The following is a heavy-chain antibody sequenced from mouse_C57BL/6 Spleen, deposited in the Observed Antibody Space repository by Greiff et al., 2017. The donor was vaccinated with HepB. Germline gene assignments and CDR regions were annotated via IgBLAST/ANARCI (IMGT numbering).Heavy chain of an antibody. J-gene: IGHJ2*01. CDR3: AAIITTVADY. Sequence: VKLVESGAELVKPGASVKISCKASGYAFSSYWMNWVKQRPGKGLEWIGQIYPGDGDTNYNGKFKGKATLTADKSSSTAYMQLSSLTSEDSAVYFCAAIITTVADYWGQGTTLTVSS. V-gene: IGHV1-80*01. CDR2: IYPGDGDT. D-gene: IGHD1-1*01. CDR1: GYAFSSYW.